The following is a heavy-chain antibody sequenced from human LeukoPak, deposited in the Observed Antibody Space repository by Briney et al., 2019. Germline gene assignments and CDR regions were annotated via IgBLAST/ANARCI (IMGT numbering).Heavy chain of an antibody. J-gene: IGHJ4*02. CDR2: INHSGST. V-gene: IGHV4-34*01. CDR3: ARIAGYGDYHGGADY. D-gene: IGHD4-17*01. Sequence: SETLSLTCAVSGGSISSGGYSWSWIRQPPGKGLEWIGEINHSGSTNYNPSLKSRVTISVDTSKNQFSLKLSSVTAADTAVYYCARIAGYGDYHGGADYWGQGTLVTVSS. CDR1: GGSISSGGYS.